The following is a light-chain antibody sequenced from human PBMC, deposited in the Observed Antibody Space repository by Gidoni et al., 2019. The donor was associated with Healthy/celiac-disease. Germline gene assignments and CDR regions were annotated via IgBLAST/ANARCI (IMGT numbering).Light chain of an antibody. CDR3: LLSYSGARLWV. Sequence: QAVVTQEPSLPLSPGGKVTLTCGSSTGAVTSGHYPYWFQQKPGQAPRTLIYNTSNKPSSTPARFSGSLLGGKAALTLSGAQPEDEAEYYCLLSYSGARLWVFGGGTKLTVL. V-gene: IGLV7-46*01. CDR1: TGAVTSGHY. J-gene: IGLJ3*02. CDR2: NTS.